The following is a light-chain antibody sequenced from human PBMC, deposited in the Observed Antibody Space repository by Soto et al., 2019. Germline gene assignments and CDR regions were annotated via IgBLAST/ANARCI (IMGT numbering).Light chain of an antibody. V-gene: IGKV1-5*03. Sequence: DIQMTQSPSTLSASVGDRVTITCRASQSISNWLAWYQQKPGKAPKLLIYKASSLESEVPSRFSDSGSGTEFTLTISNLQPDDFATYYCQQYNTYPYTFGQGTKLEIK. J-gene: IGKJ2*01. CDR3: QQYNTYPYT. CDR2: KAS. CDR1: QSISNW.